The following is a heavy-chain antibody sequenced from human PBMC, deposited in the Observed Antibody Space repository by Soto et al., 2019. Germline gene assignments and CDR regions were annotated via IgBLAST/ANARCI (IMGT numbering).Heavy chain of an antibody. J-gene: IGHJ4*02. D-gene: IGHD2-15*01. CDR2: IYYSGSA. CDR3: ARNVDCSGGSCYYYFDY. Sequence: SETLSLTWTVSGGSISSYYWSWIRQPPGKGLEWIGYIYYSGSADYNPSLKSRVTISVDTSKNQFSLKLTSVTAADTAVYYCARNVDCSGGSCYYYFDYWGQGTLVTVSS. CDR1: GGSISSYY. V-gene: IGHV4-59*01.